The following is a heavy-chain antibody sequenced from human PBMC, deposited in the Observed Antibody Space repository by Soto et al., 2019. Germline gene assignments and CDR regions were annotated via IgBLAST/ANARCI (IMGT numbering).Heavy chain of an antibody. V-gene: IGHV1-69*06. CDR3: ARSTIFGVIIGPMDV. Sequence: QVQLVQSGAEVRKPGSSVKVSCMASGCTFSSYAVTWVRHAPGQGLEWMATIIPSFNKVNYAQKFQDRVTIIADKSTSIAYMALSSLRSEDTALYYCARSTIFGVIIGPMDVWGQGTTVTVSS. D-gene: IGHD3-3*01. J-gene: IGHJ6*02. CDR2: IIPSFNKV. CDR1: GCTFSSYA.